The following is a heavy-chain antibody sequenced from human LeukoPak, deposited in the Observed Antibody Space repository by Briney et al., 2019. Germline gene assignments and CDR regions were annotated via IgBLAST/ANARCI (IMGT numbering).Heavy chain of an antibody. Sequence: SETLSLTCTVSGGSISSSSYYWGWIRQPPGKGLEWIGSIYYSGSTYYNPSLKSRVTISVDTSKNQFSLKLSSVTAADTAVYYCARDRCTNGVCYPSDYWGQGTLVTVSS. CDR2: IYYSGST. CDR1: GGSISSSSYY. J-gene: IGHJ4*02. V-gene: IGHV4-39*07. CDR3: ARDRCTNGVCYPSDY. D-gene: IGHD2-8*01.